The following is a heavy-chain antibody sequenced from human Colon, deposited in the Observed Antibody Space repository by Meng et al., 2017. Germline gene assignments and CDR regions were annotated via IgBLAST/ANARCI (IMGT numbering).Heavy chain of an antibody. D-gene: IGHD5-12*01. Sequence: QGQLQQWGAGLLKPSETLPLTCAVYGGSFSGYYWSWIRQPPGKGLEWIGEINHSGSTNYNPSLKSRVTISVDTSKNQFSLKLSSVTAADTAVYYCARGRYSGYLPWGQGTLVTVSS. J-gene: IGHJ5*02. V-gene: IGHV4-34*01. CDR3: ARGRYSGYLP. CDR1: GGSFSGYY. CDR2: INHSGST.